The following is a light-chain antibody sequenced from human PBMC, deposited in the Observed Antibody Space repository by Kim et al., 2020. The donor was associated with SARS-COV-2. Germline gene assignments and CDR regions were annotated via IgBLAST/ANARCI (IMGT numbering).Light chain of an antibody. CDR3: QVWDTDTDDYF. CDR1: NLGGHS. V-gene: IGLV3-21*01. CDR2: YVS. Sequence: PVPTGRITWGENNLGGHSVYWYQRKPGQAPVLVIYYVSDRPSGSPQRFSGSKAATTATLTISRVEAGDEADYYCQVWDTDTDDYFFGTGTKVTVL. J-gene: IGLJ1*01.